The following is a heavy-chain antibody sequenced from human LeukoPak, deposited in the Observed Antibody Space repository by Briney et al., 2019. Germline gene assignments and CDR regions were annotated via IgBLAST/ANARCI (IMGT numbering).Heavy chain of an antibody. CDR3: ARVSRGLVALYSGSSAYYYYMDV. D-gene: IGHD2-15*01. CDR2: IHYGGST. V-gene: IGHV4-39*01. J-gene: IGHJ6*03. CDR1: GGSTSSSDDY. Sequence: SETPSLTCSVSGGSTSSSDDYWHWIRQPPGKGLEWIGNIHYGGSTYYNPSLKGRLAMSVDTSRNEFSLNLNSVTATDTAVYYCARVSRGLVALYSGSSAYYYYMDVWGKGTTVTVS.